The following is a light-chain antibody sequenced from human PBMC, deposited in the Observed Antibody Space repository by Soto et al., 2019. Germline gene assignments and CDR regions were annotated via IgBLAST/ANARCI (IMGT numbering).Light chain of an antibody. CDR3: SSSTSSTAVI. CDR2: DVS. J-gene: IGLJ2*01. Sequence: QSVLTQPASVSGSPGQSITMSCTGTNSDVGGYDYVSWYQQHPGKAPKLMIYDVSIRPSGVSDRFSGSKSGNTASLTISGLQAEDEAYYYCSSSTSSTAVIFGGGTKLTVL. V-gene: IGLV2-14*01. CDR1: NSDVGGYDY.